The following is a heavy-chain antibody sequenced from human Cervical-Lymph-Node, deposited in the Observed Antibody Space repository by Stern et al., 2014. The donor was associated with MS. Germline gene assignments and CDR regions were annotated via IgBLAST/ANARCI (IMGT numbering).Heavy chain of an antibody. J-gene: IGHJ5*01. CDR2: MYGDDTA. CDR3: ARTGDPWFDS. CDR1: GFSLSSRGVA. V-gene: IGHV2-5*02. Sequence: ESGPSLVKPTETLTLTCNFSGFSLSSRGVAVGWIRQPPGKAREWLALMYGDDTAYYRPSLRPGLTVNKDASRNHVVLIMTNMDPVDTATYYCARTGDPWFDSWGQGTLVTVSS. D-gene: IGHD7-27*01.